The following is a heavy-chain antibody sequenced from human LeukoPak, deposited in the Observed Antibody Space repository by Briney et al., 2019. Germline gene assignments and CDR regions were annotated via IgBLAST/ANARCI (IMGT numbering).Heavy chain of an antibody. CDR1: GGSIRSSYYY. Sequence: SETLSLTCTVSGGSIRSSYYYWGWIRQPPGKGLEWIGSIYDSGSTYYNPSLKSRVTISVDTSKNQFSLKLNSVTAADTAVYYCARTSIAARRANAFDIWGQGTMVTVSS. D-gene: IGHD6-6*01. CDR2: IYDSGST. CDR3: ARTSIAARRANAFDI. V-gene: IGHV4-39*01. J-gene: IGHJ3*02.